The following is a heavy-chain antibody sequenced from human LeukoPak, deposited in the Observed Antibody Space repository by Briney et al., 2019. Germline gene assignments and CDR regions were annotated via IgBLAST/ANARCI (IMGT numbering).Heavy chain of an antibody. CDR1: VGTFSSYA. V-gene: IGHV1-69*13. CDR3: ARVPRQQLYYYDSSGYWFDP. D-gene: IGHD3-22*01. J-gene: IGHJ5*02. Sequence: EASVKVSCKASVGTFSSYAISWVRQAPGQGLEWMGGIIPIFGTANYAQKFQGRVTITADESTSTAYMELSSLRSEDTAVYYCARVPRQQLYYYDSSGYWFDPWGQGTLVTVSS. CDR2: IIPIFGTA.